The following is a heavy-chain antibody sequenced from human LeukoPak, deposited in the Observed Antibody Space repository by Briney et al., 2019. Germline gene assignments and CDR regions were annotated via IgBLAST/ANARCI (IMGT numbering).Heavy chain of an antibody. J-gene: IGHJ4*02. Sequence: GGSLRLSCAASGFTVSSNYMSWVRQAPGKGLEWVSVIYSGGSTYYADSVKGRFTISRDNSKNTLYLHMNSLRPEDTAVYYCATESSLTTWGQGTLVTVSS. CDR3: ATESSLTT. CDR2: IYSGGST. D-gene: IGHD4-11*01. CDR1: GFTVSSNY. V-gene: IGHV3-66*01.